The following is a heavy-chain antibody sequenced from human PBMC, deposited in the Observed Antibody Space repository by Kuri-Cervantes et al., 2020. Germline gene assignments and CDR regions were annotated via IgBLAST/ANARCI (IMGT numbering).Heavy chain of an antibody. CDR3: ARDGSGWWGADAFDI. J-gene: IGHJ3*02. CDR1: GYSFTDYY. CDR2: ISPNSGNT. D-gene: IGHD6-19*01. Sequence: ASVKVSCKASGYSFTDYYIHWVRQAPGQGLEWMGWISPNSGNTGYAQKFQGRVTMTRNTSISTAYMELSSLRSEDTAVYYCARDGSGWWGADAFDIWGQGTMVTVSS. V-gene: IGHV1-8*02.